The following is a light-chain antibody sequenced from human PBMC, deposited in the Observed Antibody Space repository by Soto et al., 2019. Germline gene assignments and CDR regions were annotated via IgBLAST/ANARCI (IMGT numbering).Light chain of an antibody. J-gene: IGLJ1*01. CDR1: SSDVGAYDY. CDR3: SSHTRYNTRV. Sequence: QSVLTQPASVSGSPGQSIAISCTGTSSDVGAYDYVSWCQQHPDKAPKLMIYEVSNRPSGVSNRYSGSKSVNTATLTISGLQAEDEADYYCSSHTRYNTRVFGTGTKVTVL. V-gene: IGLV2-14*03. CDR2: EVS.